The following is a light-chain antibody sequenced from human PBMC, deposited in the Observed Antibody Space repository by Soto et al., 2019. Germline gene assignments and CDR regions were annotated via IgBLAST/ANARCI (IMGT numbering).Light chain of an antibody. CDR3: QQFDKWPPST. Sequence: IVLTQSPGTLSLSPGERATPSCRASQSVSSNLAWYQQKPGQAPRHLIFAISTRATGSPARCSGSGSGTDFSLTISSLQSEDCAVYYCQQFDKWPPSTFGQGTKVDIK. J-gene: IGKJ1*01. CDR1: QSVSSN. V-gene: IGKV3-15*01. CDR2: AIS.